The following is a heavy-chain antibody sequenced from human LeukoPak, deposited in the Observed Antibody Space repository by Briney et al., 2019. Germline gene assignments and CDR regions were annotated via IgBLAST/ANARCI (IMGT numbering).Heavy chain of an antibody. Sequence: GGSLRLSCAASGFTFSSYAMHWVRQAPGKGLEWVAVISYDGSNKYYADSVKGRFTISRDNSKNTLYLQMNSLRAEDTAVYYCARGSGLYCGGDCYSDAFDIWGQGTMVTVSS. D-gene: IGHD2-21*02. CDR3: ARGSGLYCGGDCYSDAFDI. V-gene: IGHV3-30-3*01. CDR1: GFTFSSYA. CDR2: ISYDGSNK. J-gene: IGHJ3*02.